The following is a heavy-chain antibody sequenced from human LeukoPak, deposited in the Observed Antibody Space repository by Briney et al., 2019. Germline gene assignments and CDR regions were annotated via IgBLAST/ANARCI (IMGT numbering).Heavy chain of an antibody. CDR3: ARIPLGNYFDY. CDR1: GFSLSTSGMC. V-gene: IGHV2-70*01. CDR2: IDWDDNK. Sequence: SGPTLVNPTQTLTLTCTFSGFSLSTSGMCGSWIRQPPGKAVEWLALIDWDDNKYYSTSLKTRLTISKDTSKNQVVLTMTNMDPVDTATSYFARIPLGNYFDYRGQGTLVTVSS. J-gene: IGHJ4*02. D-gene: IGHD3-16*01.